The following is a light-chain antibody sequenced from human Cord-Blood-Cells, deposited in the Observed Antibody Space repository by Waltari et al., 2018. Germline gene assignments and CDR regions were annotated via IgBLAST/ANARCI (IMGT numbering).Light chain of an antibody. Sequence: DIQMTQSPSSLSASVGDRVTITCQASQDISNYLDWYQQKPGKAPKLLIYDASNLETGVTSRFSGSGSGSDFTFTISSLQPEDIATYYWQQYDNLTFGGGTKVEIK. V-gene: IGKV1-33*01. J-gene: IGKJ4*01. CDR2: DAS. CDR1: QDISNY. CDR3: QQYDNLT.